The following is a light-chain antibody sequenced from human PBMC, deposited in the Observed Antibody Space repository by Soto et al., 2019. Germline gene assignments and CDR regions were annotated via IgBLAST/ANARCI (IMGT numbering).Light chain of an antibody. J-gene: IGKJ1*01. CDR2: DAS. CDR1: QSISSR. V-gene: IGKV1-5*01. CDR3: QQYNSYSWT. Sequence: DILMTQSPSTLSASVGDRVTITCRASQSISSRLAWYQQKPGKAPKLLIYDASSLESGVPSRFSGSTSGTEFTLTISSLQPDDFATYYCQQYNSYSWTFGQGTKV.